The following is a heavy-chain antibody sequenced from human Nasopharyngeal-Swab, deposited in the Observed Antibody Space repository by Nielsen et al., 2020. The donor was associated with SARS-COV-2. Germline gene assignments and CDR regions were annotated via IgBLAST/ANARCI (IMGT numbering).Heavy chain of an antibody. V-gene: IGHV3-21*01. CDR1: GFTFSSYS. CDR3: ARGAYYDSRGAFDI. D-gene: IGHD3-22*01. CDR2: ISSSSSYI. Sequence: GESLKISCAASGFTFSSYSMNWVRQAPGKGLEWVSSISSSSSYIYYADSVKGRFTISRDNAKNSLYLQMNSLRAEDTAAYYCARGAYYDSRGAFDIWGQGTMVTVSS. J-gene: IGHJ3*02.